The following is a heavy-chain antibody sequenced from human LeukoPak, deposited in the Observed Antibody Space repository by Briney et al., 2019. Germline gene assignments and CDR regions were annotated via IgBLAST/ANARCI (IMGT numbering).Heavy chain of an antibody. V-gene: IGHV4-39*01. CDR2: IYYTGST. CDR1: TGSISSISYY. J-gene: IGHJ5*02. Sequence: SETLSLTCTVYTGSISSISYYWGWIRQPPGKGLEWTGSIYYTGSTYYNPSLKTRVTISVDTSTNQFSLTLSSVTAADTAVYYCARHFAELVVIAIGGWFDPWGQGTLVTVSS. D-gene: IGHD2-21*01. CDR3: ARHFAELVVIAIGGWFDP.